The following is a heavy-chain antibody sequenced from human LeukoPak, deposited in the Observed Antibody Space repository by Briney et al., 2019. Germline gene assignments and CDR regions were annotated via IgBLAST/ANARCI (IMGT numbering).Heavy chain of an antibody. Sequence: PGGSLRLSCAASGFTVSGNYMSWVRHTPGKGLAWVCRIKNDGSRTDYADSVKGRFTISRDNARNTLYLQMNGLKVEDTAIYYCARVEGGSYFNQFDQWGQGTLVTVSS. D-gene: IGHD1-26*01. CDR1: GFTVSGNY. V-gene: IGHV3-74*01. J-gene: IGHJ4*02. CDR3: ARVEGGSYFNQFDQ. CDR2: IKNDGSRT.